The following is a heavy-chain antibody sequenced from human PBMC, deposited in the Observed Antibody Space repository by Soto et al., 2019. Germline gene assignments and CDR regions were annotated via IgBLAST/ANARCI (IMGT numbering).Heavy chain of an antibody. CDR3: ARGYRELFFYAMHV. V-gene: IGHV1-69*06. CDR1: GDTFSNYA. D-gene: IGHD3-10*01. CDR2: IIPFYDKP. J-gene: IGHJ6*02. Sequence: QVELVQSGIEVKNPGSSVKVSCKASGDTFSNYAINWVRQAPGQGLEWMGGIIPFYDKPNYAENFLGRVTISADKFTATAYLEVSSLSSEDTAVYFCARGYRELFFYAMHVWGRGTPVIVSS.